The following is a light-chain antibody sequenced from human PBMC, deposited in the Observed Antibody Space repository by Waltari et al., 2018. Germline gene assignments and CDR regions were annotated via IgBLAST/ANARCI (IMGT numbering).Light chain of an antibody. CDR1: QSVLYSSNNKNY. V-gene: IGKV4-1*01. Sequence: DIVMTQSPDSLAVSLGERATFNCKSSQSVLYSSNNKNYLAWSQQKPGQPPKLLIYGASTRESGVPDRFSGSGSGTDFTLTISSLQAEDVAVYYCQQYLTSSWTFGQGTKVEIK. J-gene: IGKJ1*01. CDR2: GAS. CDR3: QQYLTSSWT.